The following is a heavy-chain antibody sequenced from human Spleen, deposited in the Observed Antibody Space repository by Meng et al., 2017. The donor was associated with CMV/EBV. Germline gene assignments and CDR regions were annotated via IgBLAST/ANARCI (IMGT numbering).Heavy chain of an antibody. CDR1: GFRFTNHA. CDR3: GRGGACIVGACGDALDV. CDR2: ISYDGSKR. Sequence: GESLKISCAASGFRFTNHAMHWVRQAPGKGLEWVAVISYDGSKRYYADSVKGRFTISRDNPKNTVDLQMNSLRPEDTAVYYCGRGGACIVGACGDALDVWGQGTTVTVSS. V-gene: IGHV3-30*04. D-gene: IGHD1-26*01. J-gene: IGHJ6*02.